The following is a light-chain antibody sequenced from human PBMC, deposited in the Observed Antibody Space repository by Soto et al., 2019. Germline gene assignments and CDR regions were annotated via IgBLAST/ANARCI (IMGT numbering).Light chain of an antibody. J-gene: IGLJ2*01. CDR2: EVS. V-gene: IGLV2-8*01. Sequence: QSALTQPPSASGSPGQSVTISCTGTSSDVGSYNYVSWYQQHPGKAPKLMIYEVSKRPSGVPDRFSGSKSGNTASLTVSGLQADDEAHYYCSSYASIDNWVFGGGTKVTVL. CDR1: SSDVGSYNY. CDR3: SSYASIDNWV.